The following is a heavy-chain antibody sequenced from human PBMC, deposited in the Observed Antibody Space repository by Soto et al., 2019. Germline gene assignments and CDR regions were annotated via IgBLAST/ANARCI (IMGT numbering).Heavy chain of an antibody. Sequence: SETLSLTCSVSGSSISSRDYYWGWIRQTPGKGLEWIGNIAYNGVTYYNPSLKSRVTVSKDTSKNQFSLKVASVTAADTAIYYCGRVMIGTSRHTDSDYWGQGTQVTVSS. CDR3: GRVMIGTSRHTDSDY. D-gene: IGHD2-2*01. CDR1: GSSISSRDYY. J-gene: IGHJ4*02. CDR2: IAYNGVT. V-gene: IGHV4-39*01.